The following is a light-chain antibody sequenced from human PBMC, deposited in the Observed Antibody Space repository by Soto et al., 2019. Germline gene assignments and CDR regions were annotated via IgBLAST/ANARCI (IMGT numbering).Light chain of an antibody. J-gene: IGLJ2*01. CDR2: EDN. CDR1: SGSIASNY. V-gene: IGLV6-57*02. Sequence: NFMLTQPHSVSESPGKTVTISCTGSSGSIASNYVQWYQQRPGSAPTTVIYEDNQRPSGVPDRFSGSIDSSSNSASLTISGLKTEDEADYYCQSYDSSNVVFGGGTKPPS. CDR3: QSYDSSNVV.